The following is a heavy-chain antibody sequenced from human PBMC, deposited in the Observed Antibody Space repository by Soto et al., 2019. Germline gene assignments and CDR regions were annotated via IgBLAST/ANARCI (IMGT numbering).Heavy chain of an antibody. CDR2: IYYSGST. V-gene: IGHV4-31*03. CDR1: GGSISRGGYY. Sequence: QVQLQESGPGLVKPSQTLSLTCTVSGGSISRGGYYWSWIRQHPGKGLEWIGYIYYSGSTYYNPSLKSRVTISVDTSKNQFSLKLSSVTAADTAVYYCAREEGRGVTFDYWGQGTLVTVSS. J-gene: IGHJ4*02. D-gene: IGHD2-21*02. CDR3: AREEGRGVTFDY.